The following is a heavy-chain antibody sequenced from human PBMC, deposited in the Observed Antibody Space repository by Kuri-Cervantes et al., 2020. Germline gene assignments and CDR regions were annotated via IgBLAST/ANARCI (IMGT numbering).Heavy chain of an antibody. J-gene: IGHJ4*02. V-gene: IGHV4-39*01. CDR3: ARLWLEWTFDY. CDR1: GGSISSSSYY. D-gene: IGHD3-3*01. CDR2: IYYSGST. Sequence: SETLSLTCTVSGGSISSSSYYWGWIRQSPGKGLEWIGSIYYSGSTYYNPSLKSRVTISVDTSKNQFSLKLSSVTAADTAVYYCARLWLEWTFDYWGQGTLVTVSS.